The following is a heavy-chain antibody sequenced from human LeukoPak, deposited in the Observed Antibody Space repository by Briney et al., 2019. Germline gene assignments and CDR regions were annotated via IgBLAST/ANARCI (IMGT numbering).Heavy chain of an antibody. CDR3: ARDLSGTLDY. Sequence: PSETLSLTCAVYGGSFSGYYWSWIRQPPGKGLEWIGEINHSGSTNYNPSLKSRVTISVDTSKNQLSLKLSSVTAADTAVYYCARDLSGTLDYWGQGTLVTVSS. CDR2: INHSGST. D-gene: IGHD1-20*01. CDR1: GGSFSGYY. J-gene: IGHJ4*02. V-gene: IGHV4-34*01.